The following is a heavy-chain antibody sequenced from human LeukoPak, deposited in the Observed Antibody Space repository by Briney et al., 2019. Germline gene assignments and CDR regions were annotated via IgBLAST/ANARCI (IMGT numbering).Heavy chain of an antibody. J-gene: IGHJ4*02. CDR2: ISVSGGST. CDR3: AKDGSTVTGSGDY. Sequence: GGSLRLSCAASGFTFSSYSMSWVRQAPGKGLEWVSAISVSGGSTKYADSVKGRFTISRDNSKNTLYLQMNSLRAEDTAIYYCAKDGSTVTGSGDYWGQGTLVTVSS. CDR1: GFTFSSYS. V-gene: IGHV3-23*01. D-gene: IGHD6-19*01.